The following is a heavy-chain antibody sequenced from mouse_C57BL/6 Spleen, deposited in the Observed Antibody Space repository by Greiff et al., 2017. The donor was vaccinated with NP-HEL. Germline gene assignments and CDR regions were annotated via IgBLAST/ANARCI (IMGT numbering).Heavy chain of an antibody. J-gene: IGHJ3*01. CDR3: ASLGWFAY. Sequence: QVQLQQPGAELVKPGASVKLSCKASGYTFTSYWMQWVKQRPGQGLEWIGEIDTSDSYTNYNQKFKGKATLTVDTSSSTAYMQLSSLTSEDSAVYYCASLGWFAYWGQGTLVTVSA. V-gene: IGHV1-50*01. CDR2: IDTSDSYT. D-gene: IGHD4-1*01. CDR1: GYTFTSYW.